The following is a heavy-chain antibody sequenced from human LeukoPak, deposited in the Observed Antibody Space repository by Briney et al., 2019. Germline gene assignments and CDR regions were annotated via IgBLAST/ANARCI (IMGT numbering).Heavy chain of an antibody. D-gene: IGHD1-14*01. V-gene: IGHV4-59*08. CDR2: IYYSGNT. CDR1: GGSISSYY. Sequence: SETLSLTCTVAGGSISSYYWSWIRQPPGKGLEYIGYIYYSGNTKSYPSLNSRVTISVDTSKNQFSLKLSSVTDADTAVYYCARRGSGASLEYYFDLWGRGTLVTVSS. J-gene: IGHJ2*01. CDR3: ARRGSGASLEYYFDL.